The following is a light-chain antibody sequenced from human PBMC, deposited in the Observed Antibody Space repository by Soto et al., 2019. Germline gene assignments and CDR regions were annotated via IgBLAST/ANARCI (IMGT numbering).Light chain of an antibody. V-gene: IGKV1-5*01. J-gene: IGKJ4*01. CDR3: QQYNSYSPLT. CDR2: DAF. CDR1: QSISSW. Sequence: DIKMTQSPSSLSASVGDRVTITCRASQSISSWLAWYQQKPGKAPKLLIFDAFSLESGVPSRFSGSRSGTEFTLTISSLQPDDYATYYCQQYNSYSPLTFGGGTKVDIK.